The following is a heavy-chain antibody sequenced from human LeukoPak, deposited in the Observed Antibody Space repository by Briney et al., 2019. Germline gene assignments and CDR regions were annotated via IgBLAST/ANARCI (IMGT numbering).Heavy chain of an antibody. CDR3: ASADYEDAFDI. CDR1: GGSISSGGYY. Sequence: PSETLSLTCTVSGGSISSGGYYWSWLRQHPGKGLEWIGYIYYSGSTYYNPSLKSRLTISVDTSKNQFSLKLSSVTAADTAVYYCASADYEDAFDIWGQGTMVTVSS. J-gene: IGHJ3*02. D-gene: IGHD4-17*01. CDR2: IYYSGST. V-gene: IGHV4-31*03.